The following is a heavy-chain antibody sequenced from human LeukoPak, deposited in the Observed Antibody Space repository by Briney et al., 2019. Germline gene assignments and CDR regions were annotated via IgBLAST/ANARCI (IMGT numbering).Heavy chain of an antibody. CDR1: GYTFTSYG. Sequence: GASVKVSCKASGYTFTSYGISWVRQAPGQGREWMGWISAYNGNTNYAQKLQGRVTMTTDTSTSTAYMELRSLRSDDTAVYYCARLRYCSGGSCYLFDYWGQGTLVTVSS. V-gene: IGHV1-18*01. D-gene: IGHD2-15*01. CDR2: ISAYNGNT. CDR3: ARLRYCSGGSCYLFDY. J-gene: IGHJ4*02.